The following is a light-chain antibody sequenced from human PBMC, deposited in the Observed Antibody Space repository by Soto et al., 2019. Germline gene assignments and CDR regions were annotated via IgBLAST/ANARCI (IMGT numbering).Light chain of an antibody. CDR2: KAS. CDR3: QKYNSAPLT. Sequence: DIQMPQSPSTLSASVGDRVTITCRASQSISSWLAWYQQKPGKAPKLLIYKASSLESGVPSRFSGSGSGTEFTLTISSLQPEDVAAYYCQKYNSAPLTFGGGTKVDIK. V-gene: IGKV1-5*03. J-gene: IGKJ4*01. CDR1: QSISSW.